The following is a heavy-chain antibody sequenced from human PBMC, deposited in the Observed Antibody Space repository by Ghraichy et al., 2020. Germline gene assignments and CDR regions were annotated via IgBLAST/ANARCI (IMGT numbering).Heavy chain of an antibody. CDR2: ISSNSLYI. Sequence: GGSLRLSCAASGFTFSSCDMNWVRQAPGKGLEWVSSISSNSLYIYYADSVKGRFTISRDNAKKSLFLHMNSLRAEDTAMYYCASYGYNFGEDYWGQGTLVTVSS. CDR3: ASYGYNFGEDY. J-gene: IGHJ4*02. D-gene: IGHD5-24*01. V-gene: IGHV3-21*01. CDR1: GFTFSSCD.